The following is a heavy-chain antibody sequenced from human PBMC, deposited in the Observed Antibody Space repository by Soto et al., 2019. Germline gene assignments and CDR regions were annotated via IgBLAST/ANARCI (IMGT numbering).Heavy chain of an antibody. CDR3: ARAVSHFYPHYYMDV. CDR1: GYTFTGFD. V-gene: IGHV1-18*01. D-gene: IGHD3-3*02. J-gene: IGHJ6*03. Sequence: ASVKVSCKTSGYTFTGFDISWVRQAPGQGLEWMGWISAYNGNTNYAQKLQGRVTMTTDTSTSTAYMELRSLRSDDTAVYYCARAVSHFYPHYYMDVRGKGTTVPGSS. CDR2: ISAYNGNT.